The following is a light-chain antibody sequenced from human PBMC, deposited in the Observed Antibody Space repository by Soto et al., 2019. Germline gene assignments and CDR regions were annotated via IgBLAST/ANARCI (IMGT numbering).Light chain of an antibody. V-gene: IGLV1-40*01. CDR3: ATWDDGLSGYV. Sequence: QSVLTQPPSVSGAPGQRVTISCTGSSSNIGAGYDVHWYQQLPGTAPKLLIYGNSNRPSGVPDRFSGSKSGTSASLAITGLRPEDEADYYCATWDDGLSGYVFATRTKVTVL. CDR1: SSNIGAGYD. J-gene: IGLJ1*01. CDR2: GNS.